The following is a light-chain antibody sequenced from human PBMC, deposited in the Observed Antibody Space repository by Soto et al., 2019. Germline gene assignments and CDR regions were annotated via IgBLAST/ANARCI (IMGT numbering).Light chain of an antibody. Sequence: IQMTQSPSTLSASVGDRVTITCRAGQGISSYLAWYQQKPGKAPKLLIYAASTLQSGDPSRFSGSGSGTDFTLTISCLQSEDFATYYRQQYYSYPLTLGGGTKVDIK. CDR3: QQYYSYPLT. V-gene: IGKV1-8*01. CDR1: QGISSY. J-gene: IGKJ4*01. CDR2: AAS.